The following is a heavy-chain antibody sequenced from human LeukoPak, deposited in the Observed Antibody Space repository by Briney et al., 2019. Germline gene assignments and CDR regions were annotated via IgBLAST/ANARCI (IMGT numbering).Heavy chain of an antibody. CDR2: FDPEDGET. D-gene: IGHD6-13*01. J-gene: IGHJ3*02. V-gene: IGHV1-24*01. Sequence: ASVKLSCKVSGYTLTELSMHWVRQAPGKGLEWMGGFDPEDGETIYAQKFQGRVTMTEDTSTDTAYMELSSLRSEDTAVYYCATASSSSWYAFDIWGQGTMVTVSS. CDR1: GYTLTELS. CDR3: ATASSSSWYAFDI.